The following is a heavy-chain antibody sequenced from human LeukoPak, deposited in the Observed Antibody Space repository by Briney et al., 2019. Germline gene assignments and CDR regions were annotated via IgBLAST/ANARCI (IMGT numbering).Heavy chain of an antibody. CDR1: GYTFTGYY. J-gene: IGHJ4*02. CDR3: ARDRVMRYSSSADFDY. V-gene: IGHV1-2*02. D-gene: IGHD6-6*01. CDR2: INPNSGGT. Sequence: ASVKVSCKASGYTFTGYYMHWVRQAPGQGLEWMGWINPNSGGTNYAQKFQGRVTMTRDTSISTAYMDLSRLRSDDTAVYYCARDRVMRYSSSADFDYWGQGTLVTVSS.